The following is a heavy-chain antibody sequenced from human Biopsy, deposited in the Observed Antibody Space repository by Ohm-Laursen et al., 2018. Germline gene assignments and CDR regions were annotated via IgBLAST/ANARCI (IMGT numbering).Heavy chain of an antibody. CDR3: ALGGVLGSQMVYAKSDMDV. J-gene: IGHJ6*01. D-gene: IGHD2-8*01. V-gene: IGHV1-8*01. Sequence: GASVKVSCRATGGTFIGFDINWVRQVPGQGLEWMGWTNPDSGRSNWAAKFQGRLSMTRITSVSTAFMELTSLRSEDTAVYYCALGGVLGSQMVYAKSDMDVWGQGTTVTVSS. CDR2: TNPDSGRS. CDR1: GGTFIGFD.